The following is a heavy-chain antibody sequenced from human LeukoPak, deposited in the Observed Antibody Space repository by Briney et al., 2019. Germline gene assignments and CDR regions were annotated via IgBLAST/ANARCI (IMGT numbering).Heavy chain of an antibody. D-gene: IGHD3-10*01. J-gene: IGHJ4*02. CDR3: ACSYIVRGVIWEDY. V-gene: IGHV4-59*08. CDR2: IYYSGST. Sequence: SETLSLTCTVSGGSISSYYWSWIRQPPGKGLEWIGYIYYSGSTNYNPSLKSRVTISVDTSKNQFSLKLSSVTAADTAVYYCACSYIVRGVIWEDYWGQGTLVPVSS. CDR1: GGSISSYY.